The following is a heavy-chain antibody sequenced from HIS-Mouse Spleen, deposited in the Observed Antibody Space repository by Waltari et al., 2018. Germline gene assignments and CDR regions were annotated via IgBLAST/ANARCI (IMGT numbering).Heavy chain of an antibody. CDR2: ISSDGSST. Sequence: EVQLVESGGGLVQPGGSLRLSCAASGFTFSSYWMHWVRQAQGKGLVACTRISSDGSSTSYADSVKGRFTISRDNAKNPLYLQMNSLRAEDTAVYYCARGGWGALRFDPWGQGTLVTVSS. V-gene: IGHV3-74*01. J-gene: IGHJ5*02. D-gene: IGHD3-16*01. CDR3: ARGGWGALRFDP. CDR1: GFTFSSYW.